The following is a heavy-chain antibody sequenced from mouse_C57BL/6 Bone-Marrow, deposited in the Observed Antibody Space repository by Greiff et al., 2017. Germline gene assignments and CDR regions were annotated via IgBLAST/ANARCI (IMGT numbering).Heavy chain of an antibody. CDR2: IPPNSGST. J-gene: IGHJ4*01. CDR1: GYTFTSYW. Sequence: QVQLQQPGAELVKPGASVKLSCKASGYTFTSYWMHWVKQRPGQGLEWIGMIPPNSGSTNYNEKFKSKATLTVDKSSSTAYMQLSSLTSEDSAVYYCARLGMTTSACGYAMDYWGQGTSVTVSS. D-gene: IGHD2-4*01. V-gene: IGHV1-64*01. CDR3: ARLGMTTSACGYAMDY.